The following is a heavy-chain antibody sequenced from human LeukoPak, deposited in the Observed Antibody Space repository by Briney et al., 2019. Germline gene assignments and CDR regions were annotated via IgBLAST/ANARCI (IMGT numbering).Heavy chain of an antibody. Sequence: GGSLRLSCAASGFPFSDFYMSWIRQAPGKGLEWVSYISSRPTTRYYADSVKGRFTISRDNAKNSLYLQMNSLRAEDTAVYYCARFLGVWFGELFDYWGQGTLVTVSS. CDR1: GFPFSDFY. J-gene: IGHJ4*02. CDR3: ARFLGVWFGELFDY. D-gene: IGHD3-10*01. CDR2: ISSRPTTR. V-gene: IGHV3-11*01.